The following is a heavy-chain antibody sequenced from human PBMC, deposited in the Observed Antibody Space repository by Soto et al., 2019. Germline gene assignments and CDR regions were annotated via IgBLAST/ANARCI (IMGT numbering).Heavy chain of an antibody. CDR3: AKEGRTRGGGYFDF. V-gene: IGHV3-23*01. J-gene: IGHJ4*02. CDR1: GFTFSSYA. Sequence: EVQLLESGGGLVQPGGSLRLSCAASGFTFSSYAMSWVRQAPGKGLAWVSAISGGGGSTYYADSVKGRFTISRDNSKNALYLRMNGLRAGDPAVYDCAKEGRTRGGGYFDFWGQGTLVTVSS. CDR2: ISGGGGST. D-gene: IGHD3-10*01.